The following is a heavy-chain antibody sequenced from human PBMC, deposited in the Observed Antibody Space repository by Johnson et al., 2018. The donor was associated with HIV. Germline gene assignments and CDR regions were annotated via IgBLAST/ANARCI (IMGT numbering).Heavy chain of an antibody. J-gene: IGHJ3*02. CDR2: ISGSGGST. D-gene: IGHD5-18*01. CDR1: GFTFRSYA. Sequence: VPLVASGGRVVQPEGSLRLSCAASGFTFRSYAKSWVRQAPGQGLEWVSAISGSGGSTYYADSVKGRFTITRDNSKNTLYLQMNSLRAEDTAVYYCALDGRRGYSYDWGHDAFDIWGQGTMVTVSS. V-gene: IGHV3-23*04. CDR3: ALDGRRGYSYDWGHDAFDI.